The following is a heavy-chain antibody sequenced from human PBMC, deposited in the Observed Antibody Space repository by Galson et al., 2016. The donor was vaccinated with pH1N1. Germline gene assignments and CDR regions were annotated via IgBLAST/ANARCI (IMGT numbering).Heavy chain of an antibody. D-gene: IGHD3-9*01. Sequence: SLRLSCAASGFTFSSYWMQWVRQAPGKGLEWVANIKEDGSAKNYVDSVKGRFTIFRDNSRNTVSLQMSSLRAEDTALYYCAKDIDWGAFQSWGQGTRVTVSS. CDR2: IKEDGSAK. CDR1: GFTFSSYW. J-gene: IGHJ5*02. V-gene: IGHV3-7*05. CDR3: AKDIDWGAFQS.